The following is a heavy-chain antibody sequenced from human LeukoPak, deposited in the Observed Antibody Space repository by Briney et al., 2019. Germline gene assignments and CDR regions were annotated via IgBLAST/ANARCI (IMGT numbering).Heavy chain of an antibody. V-gene: IGHV3-33*01. CDR2: IWYDGSNK. J-gene: IGHJ6*02. CDR1: GFTFSSYG. CDR3: ARDEGDYYGMDV. Sequence: PGGSLRLSCAASGFTFSSYGMHWVRQAPGKGLEWVAVIWYDGSNKYYADSVKGRFTISRDNSKNTLYLQMNSLRAEDTAVYYCARDEGDYYGMDVWGQGTTVTVSS.